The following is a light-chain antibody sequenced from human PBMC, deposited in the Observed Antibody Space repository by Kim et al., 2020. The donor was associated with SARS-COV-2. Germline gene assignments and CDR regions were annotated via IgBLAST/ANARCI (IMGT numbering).Light chain of an antibody. CDR2: VGTGGIVG. Sequence: TCTLSRGYSNYKVDWYQQRPGKGPRFVMRVGTGGIVGSKGDGIPDRFSVLGSGLNRYLTIKNIQEEDESDYHCGADHGSGSNFVYVFGGGTQLTVL. CDR3: GADHGSGSNFVYV. J-gene: IGLJ3*02. CDR1: RGYSNYK. V-gene: IGLV9-49*01.